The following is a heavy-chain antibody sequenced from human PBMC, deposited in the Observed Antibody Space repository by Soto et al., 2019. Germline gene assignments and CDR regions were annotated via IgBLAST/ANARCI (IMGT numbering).Heavy chain of an antibody. CDR3: ARDMRVFGGIDV. J-gene: IGHJ6*02. D-gene: IGHD3-3*01. CDR2: IYHTGSI. CDR1: GGSITSYY. V-gene: IGHV4-4*07. Sequence: SETLSLTCIVSGGSITSYYWSWIRQPAGKGLEWIGRIYHTGSINYNPSLQSRVTMSVDTSKNQVSLKLTSVTAADAAVYYCARDMRVFGGIDVWGQGTTVT.